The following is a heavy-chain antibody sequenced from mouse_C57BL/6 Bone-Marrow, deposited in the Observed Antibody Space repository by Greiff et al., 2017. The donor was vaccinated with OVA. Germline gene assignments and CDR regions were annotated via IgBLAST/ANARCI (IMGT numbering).Heavy chain of an antibody. V-gene: IGHV1-72*01. CDR1: GYTFTSYR. J-gene: IGHJ4*01. CDR2: IDPNSGGT. Sequence: QVQLQQPGAELVKPGASVKLSCKASGYTFTSYRMHWVKQRPGRGLEWIGRIDPNSGGTKYNEKFKSKATLTVDKPSSTAYMQLSSLTSEDSAVYYCARVSIYYYGSSWSYYAMDYWGQGTSVTVSS. CDR3: ARVSIYYYGSSWSYYAMDY. D-gene: IGHD1-1*01.